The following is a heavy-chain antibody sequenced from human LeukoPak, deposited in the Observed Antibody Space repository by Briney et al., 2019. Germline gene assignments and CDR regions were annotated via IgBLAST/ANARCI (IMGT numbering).Heavy chain of an antibody. V-gene: IGHV5-51*01. J-gene: IGHJ4*02. Sequence: GESLKISCKGSGYSFTSYWIGWVRQMPVKGLEWIGIIYPGDSATRYSPSFQGQVNISADKSISTAYLQWSSLKASDTAMYYCARHSARIAAAGTVAEPLDYLGQGILVTVSS. CDR1: GYSFTSYW. D-gene: IGHD6-13*01. CDR2: IYPGDSAT. CDR3: ARHSARIAAAGTVAEPLDY.